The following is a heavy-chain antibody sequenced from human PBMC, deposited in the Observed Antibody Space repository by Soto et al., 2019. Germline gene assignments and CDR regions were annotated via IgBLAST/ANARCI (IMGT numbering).Heavy chain of an antibody. Sequence: QVQLQESGPGLVKPSQTLSLTCTVSGGSIISGDYYWSWIRQHPGRGLEWIGYIYYSGSPYYNPSHKSRVTISVDMYKNQFALKLSSVTAADTAVYYCARTDSSGYYAVLWGQGTLVTVSS. CDR2: IYYSGSP. J-gene: IGHJ4*02. D-gene: IGHD3-22*01. CDR3: ARTDSSGYYAVL. V-gene: IGHV4-31*03. CDR1: GGSIISGDYY.